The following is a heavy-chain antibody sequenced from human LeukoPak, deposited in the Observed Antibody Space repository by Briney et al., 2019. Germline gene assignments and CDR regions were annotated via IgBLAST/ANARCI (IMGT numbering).Heavy chain of an antibody. Sequence: ASVKVSCKASGYTFTSYGISWVRQAPGQGLEWMGWISAYNGNTNYAQKLQGRVTMTTDTSTSTAYMELWSLRSDDTAVYYCARALYDYVWGSYRYIKGVDYWGQGTLVTVSS. CDR3: ARALYDYVWGSYRYIKGVDY. CDR1: GYTFTSYG. V-gene: IGHV1-18*01. CDR2: ISAYNGNT. J-gene: IGHJ4*02. D-gene: IGHD3-16*02.